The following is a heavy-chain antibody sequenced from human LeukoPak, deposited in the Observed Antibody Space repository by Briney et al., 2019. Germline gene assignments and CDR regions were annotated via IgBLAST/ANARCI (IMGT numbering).Heavy chain of an antibody. Sequence: GGSLRLSCAASGFTLSNHWMTWVRQVPGRGPEWVANVNRDGSETYYLDSVKGRFTISRDNAKSSLNLQMNSLRAEDTALYYCVRNNAMDVWGEGTAVIVSS. V-gene: IGHV3-7*03. CDR3: VRNNAMDV. J-gene: IGHJ6*04. CDR1: GFTLSNHW. D-gene: IGHD2-8*01. CDR2: VNRDGSET.